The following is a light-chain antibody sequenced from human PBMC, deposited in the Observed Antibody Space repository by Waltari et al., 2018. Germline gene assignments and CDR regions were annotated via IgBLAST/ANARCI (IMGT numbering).Light chain of an antibody. J-gene: IGKJ2*01. CDR3: QQYYNTPYT. CDR1: QTLLVSSNSKNY. Sequence: DIVMTQSPDPLAVSLGERATINCRSSQTLLVSSNSKNYLALYQQKPGQPSKLLIYWASTLESGVPYRFSGSESGKEFTLTVSILQAEDVAVYYCQQYYNTPYTFGQGTKLEI. V-gene: IGKV4-1*01. CDR2: WAS.